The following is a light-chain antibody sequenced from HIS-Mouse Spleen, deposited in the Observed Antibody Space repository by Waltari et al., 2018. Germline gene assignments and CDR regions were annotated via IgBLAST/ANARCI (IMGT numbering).Light chain of an antibody. Sequence: SYELTQPPSVSVSPGQTARITCSGDALPKQYACWYQQKSGQAPVLVIYEDSKRPSGIPERFSGSSSGTMATLTISGAQVEDEADYYCYSTDSSGNHRVFGGGTKLTVL. V-gene: IGLV3-10*01. J-gene: IGLJ2*01. CDR1: ALPKQY. CDR2: EDS. CDR3: YSTDSSGNHRV.